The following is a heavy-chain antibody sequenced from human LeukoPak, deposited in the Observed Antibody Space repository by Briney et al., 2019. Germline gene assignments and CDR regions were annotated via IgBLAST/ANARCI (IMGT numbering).Heavy chain of an antibody. CDR1: GGSINRSSYY. CDR2: VYYDGNT. CDR3: TKDSGHHRTDC. Sequence: SETLSLTCSVSGGSINRSSYYWGWIRQAPGKGLEWIGSVYYDGNTYYNPNPSLKSRATVSMDTSRNQFSLKLRSVTTADTAVYYCTKDSGHHRTDCWGQGTLVTVSS. V-gene: IGHV4-39*02. D-gene: IGHD1-26*01. J-gene: IGHJ4*02.